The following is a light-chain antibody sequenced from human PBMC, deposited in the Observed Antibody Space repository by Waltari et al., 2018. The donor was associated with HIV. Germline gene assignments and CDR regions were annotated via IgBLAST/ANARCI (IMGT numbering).Light chain of an antibody. CDR3: QQYDNLPLT. V-gene: IGKV1-33*01. CDR1: HDISNY. Sequence: DIQMTQSPSSLSASVGDRVTISCQASHDISNYLNWYQQQPGKAPKLLIYDASKLETGVPSRFSGSGSGTDFTFTISSLQPEDIATYYCQQYDNLPLTFGGGTKVEIK. CDR2: DAS. J-gene: IGKJ4*01.